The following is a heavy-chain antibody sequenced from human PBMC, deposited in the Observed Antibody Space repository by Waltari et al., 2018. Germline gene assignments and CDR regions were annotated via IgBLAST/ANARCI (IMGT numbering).Heavy chain of an antibody. J-gene: IGHJ4*02. CDR2: VDPEDGET. Sequence: DVQLVQSGAEVKKPGAPVKISCKISGFPLTDHYIQWVQQAPGKGLKWVGLVDPEDGETVYAGNSQGRVTITADTLTDTAFMEVDTLRSEDTAVYYCATGREQLAHFDHWGQGTLVTVSS. CDR3: ATGREQLAHFDH. V-gene: IGHV1-69-2*01. D-gene: IGHD6-6*01. CDR1: GFPLTDHY.